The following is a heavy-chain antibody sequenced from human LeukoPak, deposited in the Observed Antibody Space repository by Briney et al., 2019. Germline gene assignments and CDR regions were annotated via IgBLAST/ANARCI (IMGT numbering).Heavy chain of an antibody. V-gene: IGHV3-21*01. CDR3: ARDCSGGSCYYGGTRLYYYYYYMDV. J-gene: IGHJ6*03. Sequence: GGSLRLSCAASGFTFSTYSMNWVRQAPGKGLEWVSSISSSSSYIYYADSVQGRFTISRDNARNSLFLQMNSLRVEDTAVYYCARDCSGGSCYYGGTRLYYYYYYMDVWGKGTTVTISS. CDR1: GFTFSTYS. CDR2: ISSSSSYI. D-gene: IGHD2-15*01.